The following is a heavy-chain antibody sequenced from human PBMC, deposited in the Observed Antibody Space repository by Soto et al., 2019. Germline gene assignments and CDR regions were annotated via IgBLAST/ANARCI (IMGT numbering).Heavy chain of an antibody. J-gene: IGHJ4*02. D-gene: IGHD6-25*01. Sequence: GASVKVSCKVSGYTLTELSMHWVRQAPGKGLEWMGGFDPEDGETIYAQKFQGRVTMTEDTSTDTAYMELSSLRSEDTAVYYCATAPRYTAAIGYDYWGQGTLVTVSS. CDR3: ATAPRYTAAIGYDY. V-gene: IGHV1-24*01. CDR2: FDPEDGET. CDR1: GYTLTELS.